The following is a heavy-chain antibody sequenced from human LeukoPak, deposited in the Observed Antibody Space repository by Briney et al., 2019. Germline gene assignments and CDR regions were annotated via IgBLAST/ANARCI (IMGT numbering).Heavy chain of an antibody. CDR2: IWYDGSNK. D-gene: IGHD4-17*01. J-gene: IGHJ4*02. Sequence: LSLTCTVSGGSISSGGYYWSWIRQHPGKGLEWVAVIWYDGSNKYYADSVKGRFTISRDNSKNTLYLQMNSLRAEDTAVYYCARDHGDFYFDYWGQGTLVTVSS. V-gene: IGHV3-33*08. CDR1: GGSISSGGYY. CDR3: ARDHGDFYFDY.